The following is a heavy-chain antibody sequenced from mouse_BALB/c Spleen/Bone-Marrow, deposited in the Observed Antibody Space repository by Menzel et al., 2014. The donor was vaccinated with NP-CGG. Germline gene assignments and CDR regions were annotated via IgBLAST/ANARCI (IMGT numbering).Heavy chain of an antibody. CDR2: INPSTGYT. D-gene: IGHD2-3*01. CDR1: GYTFTSYW. J-gene: IGHJ4*01. V-gene: IGHV1-7*01. Sequence: QVQLQQSGAELAKPGASVKMSCKASGYTFTSYWMHWVKQRPGQGLEWIGYINPSTGYTEYNQKFKDKATLTADKSSSTAYMQLSSLTSEDSAVYYCASYDGYYAMDYRGQGTSVTVSS. CDR3: ASYDGYYAMDY.